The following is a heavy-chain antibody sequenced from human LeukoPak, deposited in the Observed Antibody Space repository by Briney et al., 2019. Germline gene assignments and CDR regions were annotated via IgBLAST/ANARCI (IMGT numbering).Heavy chain of an antibody. CDR3: AKEMGATNYFEY. CDR1: GFTVSSNY. V-gene: IGHV3-66*02. Sequence: GSLRLSCAASGFTVSSNYMSWVRQAPGKGLEWVSVIYSGGSTYYADSVKGRFTISRDNSKNTVYLQMNSLGAEDTAAYYCAKEMGATNYFEYWGQGTLVTVSS. CDR2: IYSGGST. D-gene: IGHD1-26*01. J-gene: IGHJ4*02.